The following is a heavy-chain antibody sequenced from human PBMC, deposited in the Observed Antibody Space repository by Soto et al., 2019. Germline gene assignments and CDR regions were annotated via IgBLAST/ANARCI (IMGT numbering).Heavy chain of an antibody. CDR3: AKSRGCSGAICQ. D-gene: IGHD6-19*01. V-gene: IGHV3-23*01. Sequence: EVQLLESGGGLAQRGGSLRVSCVGSGFSFSSSAMSWVRQAPGKGLEWVSSISGSGGSTYYADSVKGLFIISSDNSKNILSLEMSSLRVDDTAVYYCAKSRGCSGAICQWGQGTRVTVSS. CDR2: ISGSGGST. CDR1: GFSFSSSA. J-gene: IGHJ4*02.